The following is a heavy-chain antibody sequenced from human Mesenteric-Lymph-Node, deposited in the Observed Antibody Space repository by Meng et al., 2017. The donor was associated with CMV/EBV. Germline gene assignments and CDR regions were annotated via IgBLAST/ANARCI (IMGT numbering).Heavy chain of an antibody. Sequence: ASVKVSCKTSGYIFTGYYIHWVRQATGQGLEWMGWMNPNSGNTGYAQKFQGRVTMTRNTSISTAYMELSSLRSEDTAVYYCARALSQLLRFLEWPVPYGMDVWGQGTTVTVSS. J-gene: IGHJ6*02. V-gene: IGHV1-8*02. D-gene: IGHD3-3*01. CDR3: ARALSQLLRFLEWPVPYGMDV. CDR2: MNPNSGNT. CDR1: GYIFTGYY.